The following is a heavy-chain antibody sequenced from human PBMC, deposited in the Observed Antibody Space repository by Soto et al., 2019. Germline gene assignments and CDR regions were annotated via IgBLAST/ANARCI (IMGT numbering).Heavy chain of an antibody. CDR2: SYDLDWT. CDR1: GLTVRGKKY. J-gene: IGHJ3*02. Sequence: LRLSCVASGLTVRGKKYMAWVRQAPGKGPEWLLCSYDLDWTYYEDSLWGRFTSSIDNSKNTRYHQLNSLRAEDTAVYYCAKDVNPSKGFDIWGQGTMATV. V-gene: IGHV3-53*01. CDR3: AKDVNPSKGFDI.